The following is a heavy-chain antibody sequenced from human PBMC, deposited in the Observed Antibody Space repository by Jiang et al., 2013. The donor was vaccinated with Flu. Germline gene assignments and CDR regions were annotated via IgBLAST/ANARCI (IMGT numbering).Heavy chain of an antibody. Sequence: EVKKPRESLKISCKGSGYSFTSYWIGWVRQMPGKGLEWMGIIYPGASDIRYSPSFQGQVTISADKSVSTAYLQWSSLQASDTAMYYCTTAAYKGSGSYYAFDYWGQGTLVTVSS. J-gene: IGHJ4*02. CDR3: TTAAYKGSGSYYAFDY. CDR2: IYPGASDI. V-gene: IGHV5-51*01. CDR1: GYSFTSYW. D-gene: IGHD3-10*01.